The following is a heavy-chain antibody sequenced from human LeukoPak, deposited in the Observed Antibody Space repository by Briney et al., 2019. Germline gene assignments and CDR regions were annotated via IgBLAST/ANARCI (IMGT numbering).Heavy chain of an antibody. Sequence: GESLKISCAASGFTFSSYWMSWVRQAPGKGLEWVANIKLDGSEKYYVDSVKGRFTVSRDNAKNSLYLQMNSLRAEDTAVYYCARDANWASDYWGQGTLVTVSS. CDR1: GFTFSSYW. J-gene: IGHJ4*02. CDR2: IKLDGSEK. CDR3: ARDANWASDY. D-gene: IGHD2-8*01. V-gene: IGHV3-7*04.